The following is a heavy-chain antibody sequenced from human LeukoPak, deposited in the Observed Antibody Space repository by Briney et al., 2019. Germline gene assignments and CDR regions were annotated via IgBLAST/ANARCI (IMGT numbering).Heavy chain of an antibody. CDR2: INNDGKIV. J-gene: IGHJ6*04. Sequence: AGSLTLSCAASGFIFSDYCMSWVRQAPGKGPVWVSSINNDGKIVTYADFVKGRFTISRDNTKDTVYLQMNSLRAEDTAVYYCVRGLGDVWGKGASVTVSS. CDR3: VRGLGDV. V-gene: IGHV3-74*01. D-gene: IGHD4-11*01. CDR1: GFIFSDYC.